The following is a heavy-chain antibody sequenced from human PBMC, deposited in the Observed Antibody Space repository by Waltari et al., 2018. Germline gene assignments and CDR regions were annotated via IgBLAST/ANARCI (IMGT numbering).Heavy chain of an antibody. J-gene: IGHJ5*02. CDR1: GYTFTGYY. CDR3: ARVAVAGTVRFDP. CDR2: INPNSGGT. Sequence: QVQLVQSGAEVKKPGASVKVSCKASGYTFTGYYMHWVRQAPGQGLEWMGWINPNSGGTNDPQKFQGRVTMTRDTSISTAYMELSRLRSDDTAVYYCARVAVAGTVRFDPWGQGTLVTVSS. D-gene: IGHD6-19*01. V-gene: IGHV1-2*02.